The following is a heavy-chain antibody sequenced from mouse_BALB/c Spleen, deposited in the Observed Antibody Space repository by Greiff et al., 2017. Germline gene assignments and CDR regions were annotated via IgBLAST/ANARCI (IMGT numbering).Heavy chain of an antibody. CDR3: ARGGDEAWFAY. CDR2: INPSTGYT. CDR1: GYTFTSYW. V-gene: IGHV1-7*01. Sequence: VQLQQSGAELAKPGASVKMSCKASGYTFTSYWMHWVKQRPGQGLEWIGYINPSTGYTEYNQKFKDKATLTADKSSSTAYMQLSSLTSEDSAVYYCARGGDEAWFAYWGQGTLVTVSA. J-gene: IGHJ3*01.